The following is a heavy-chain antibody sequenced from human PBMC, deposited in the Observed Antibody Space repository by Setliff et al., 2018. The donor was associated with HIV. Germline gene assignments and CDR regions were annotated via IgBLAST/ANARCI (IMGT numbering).Heavy chain of an antibody. CDR2: ISSSSSYI. Sequence: GGSLRLSCAASGFTFSSYNMNWVRQAPGKGLEWVSSISSSSSYIYYADSVKGRFTISRDNAKNSLYLQMNSLRAEDTAVYFCARGLEITNVLFGVVSIWFDPWGQGTLVTVSS. CDR3: ARGLEITNVLFGVVSIWFDP. CDR1: GFTFSSYN. D-gene: IGHD3-3*01. V-gene: IGHV3-21*01. J-gene: IGHJ5*02.